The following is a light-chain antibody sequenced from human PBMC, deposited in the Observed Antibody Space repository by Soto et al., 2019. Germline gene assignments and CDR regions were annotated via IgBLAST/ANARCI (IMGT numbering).Light chain of an antibody. Sequence: EIVLTQSPDTLSLSPGERATLSCRASQSVNSNYLAWYQQKPGQAPRLLIYGASSGATGVPDRFSGSGSGTDFTLTISRLEPEDFAVYFCQQYGTSPITFGQGTRLEIK. CDR1: QSVNSNY. V-gene: IGKV3-20*01. CDR2: GAS. J-gene: IGKJ5*01. CDR3: QQYGTSPIT.